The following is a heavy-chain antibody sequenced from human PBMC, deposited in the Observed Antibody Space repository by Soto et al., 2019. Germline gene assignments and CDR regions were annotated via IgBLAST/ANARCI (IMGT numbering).Heavy chain of an antibody. D-gene: IGHD6-19*01. CDR3: EHRRSDGWYDFDY. Sequence: QITLKESGPMLVKPTQTLTLTCTFSGFSLSTSVVGVGWIRQPPGKALQWLALIYWDDDKRYSPSLSSMLTITKDPSKNQVVLTLMNMDPEETATYYCEHRRSDGWYDFDYWGQGTLVTVSS. CDR2: IYWDDDK. J-gene: IGHJ4*02. V-gene: IGHV2-5*02. CDR1: GFSLSTSVVG.